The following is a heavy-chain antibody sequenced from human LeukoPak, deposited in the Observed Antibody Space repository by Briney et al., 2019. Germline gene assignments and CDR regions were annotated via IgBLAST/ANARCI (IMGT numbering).Heavy chain of an antibody. CDR3: ARVDYSNCLYY. Sequence: PGGSLRLSCAASGFTFSSYGMHWVRQAPGKGLEWVANIRQDGSEQYYVDSVKGRFTISRDNAKNSLYLQMNSLRAEDTAVYYCARVDYSNCLYYWGQGTLVTVSS. V-gene: IGHV3-7*01. CDR2: IRQDGSEQ. D-gene: IGHD4-11*01. J-gene: IGHJ4*02. CDR1: GFTFSSYG.